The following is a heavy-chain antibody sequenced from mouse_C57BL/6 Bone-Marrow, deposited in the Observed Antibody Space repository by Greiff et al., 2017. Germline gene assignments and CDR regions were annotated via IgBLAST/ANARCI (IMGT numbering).Heavy chain of an antibody. CDR2: IHPNRGST. Sequence: QVQLQQPGAELVKPGASVKLSCKASGYTFTSYWMHWVKQRHGQGLEWIGMIHPNRGSTNYNETFKSKATLTVDKSSSTAYRQLSSLTSEDSAFYYCARGSNYPFDVWCTGTTITVSS. CDR3: ARGSNYPFDV. CDR1: GYTFTSYW. J-gene: IGHJ1*03. V-gene: IGHV1-64*01. D-gene: IGHD2-5*01.